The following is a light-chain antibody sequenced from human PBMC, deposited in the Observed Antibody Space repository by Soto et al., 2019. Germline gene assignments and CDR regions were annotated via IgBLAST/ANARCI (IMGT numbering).Light chain of an antibody. V-gene: IGKV3-20*01. CDR3: KRECSWDAGFT. CDR1: QSVSRSC. CDR2: GFS. Sequence: GDRATXSCRXRQSVSRSCLAWYRQKACQGPSLLIYGFSTTSSAIAGKFSGSGSGAGFTITIRGTGPEIFEVYYCKRECSWDAGFTFGEGGKVDI. J-gene: IGKJ4*01.